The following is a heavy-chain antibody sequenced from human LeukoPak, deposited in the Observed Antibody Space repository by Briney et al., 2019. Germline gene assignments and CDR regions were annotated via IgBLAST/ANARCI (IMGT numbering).Heavy chain of an antibody. V-gene: IGHV3-23*01. CDR2: ISGSGGST. CDR3: AKTFTDSRFTIFGGGYMDV. CDR1: GFTFSSYG. Sequence: GRSLRLSCAASGFTFSSYGMHWVRQAPGKGLEWVSAISGSGGSTYYADSVKGRFTISRDNSKNTLYLQMNSLRAEDTAVYYCAKTFTDSRFTIFGGGYMDVWGKGTTVTVSS. J-gene: IGHJ6*03. D-gene: IGHD3-3*01.